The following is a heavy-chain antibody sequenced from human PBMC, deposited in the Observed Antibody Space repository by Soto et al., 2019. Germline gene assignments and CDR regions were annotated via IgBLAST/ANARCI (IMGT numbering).Heavy chain of an antibody. D-gene: IGHD1-7*01. CDR2: IWYDGSKK. CDR1: GFRFGTYG. V-gene: IGHV3-33*01. CDR3: ARDIRGRTNYFDP. Sequence: VQLVESGGGVVQPGRSLRLSCAGTGFRFGTYGLHWVRQAPGKGLEWVAVIWYDGSKKYYADSVRGRFTISRDDSRSALYLQMNSLRAEDTAVYYCARDIRGRTNYFDPWGEGTLVTVSS. J-gene: IGHJ5*02.